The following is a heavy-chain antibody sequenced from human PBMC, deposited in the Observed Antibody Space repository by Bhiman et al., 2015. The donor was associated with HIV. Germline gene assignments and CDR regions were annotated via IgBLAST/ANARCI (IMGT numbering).Heavy chain of an antibody. J-gene: IGHJ4*02. D-gene: IGHD1-1*01. CDR1: GFTFSSYS. Sequence: EVQLVESGGGLVKPGGSLRLSCAASGFTFSSYSMNWVRQAPGKGLEWVGRIKSKTDGGTTDYAAPVKGRFTISRDDSKNTLYLQMKSLKTEDTGVYYCATGNPGGTYVYYFDYWGQGTLVTVSS. V-gene: IGHV3-15*01. CDR3: ATGNPGGTYVYYFDY. CDR2: IKSKTDGGTT.